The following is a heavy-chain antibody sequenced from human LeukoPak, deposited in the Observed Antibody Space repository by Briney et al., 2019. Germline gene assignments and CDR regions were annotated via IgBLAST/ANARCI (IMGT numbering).Heavy chain of an antibody. D-gene: IGHD1-26*01. J-gene: IGHJ4*02. CDR1: GFTFSSYA. CDR3: ARDYSGSYSFDY. Sequence: GGSLRLSCAASGFTFSSYAMSWVRQAPGKGLEWVSAISGSGGSTYYADSVKGRFTISRDNSKNTLYLQMNSLRAEDTAVYYCARDYSGSYSFDYWGQGTLATVSS. V-gene: IGHV3-23*01. CDR2: ISGSGGST.